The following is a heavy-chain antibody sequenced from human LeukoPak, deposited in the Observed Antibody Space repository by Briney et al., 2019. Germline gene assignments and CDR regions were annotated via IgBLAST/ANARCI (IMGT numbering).Heavy chain of an antibody. CDR1: GYTFSSYA. V-gene: IGHV1-3*04. D-gene: IGHD1-26*01. CDR2: INTGNGNT. Sequence: ASVKVSCKASGYTFSSYAIHWVRQAPGQRLEWMGWINTGNGNTNYSQTFQGKFTITRDTSASTAYMEPSSLRTEDTAVYYCARDMGSGSLHYWGQGSLVTVSS. J-gene: IGHJ4*02. CDR3: ARDMGSGSLHY.